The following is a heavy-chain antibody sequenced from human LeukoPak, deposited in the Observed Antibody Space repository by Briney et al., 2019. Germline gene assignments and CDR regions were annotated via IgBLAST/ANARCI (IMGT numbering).Heavy chain of an antibody. D-gene: IGHD3-10*01. Sequence: GGSLRLSCAASGFPFTTYAMNWVRRAPGKGLEWVSAIRASDYSTYYADSVKGRFTISRDNSKNTLYLQMNSLRAEETAVYYCAKVGSGRGDFDYWGQGTLVTVSS. CDR2: IRASDYST. CDR3: AKVGSGRGDFDY. J-gene: IGHJ4*02. CDR1: GFPFTTYA. V-gene: IGHV3-23*01.